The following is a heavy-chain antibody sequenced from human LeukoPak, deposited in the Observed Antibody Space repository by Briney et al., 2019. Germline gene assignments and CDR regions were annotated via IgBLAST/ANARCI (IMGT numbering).Heavy chain of an antibody. J-gene: IGHJ4*02. V-gene: IGHV1-2*02. D-gene: IGHD2-15*01. CDR2: INPNSGGT. CDR3: ARAPPVVVAATLSY. CDR1: GYTFTGYY. Sequence: ASVKVSCKASGYTFTGYYMHWVRQAPGQGLEWMGWINPNSGGTNYAQKFQGRVTMTRDTSISTAYMELSRLRSDDTAVYYCARAPPVVVAATLSYWGQGTLVTVSS.